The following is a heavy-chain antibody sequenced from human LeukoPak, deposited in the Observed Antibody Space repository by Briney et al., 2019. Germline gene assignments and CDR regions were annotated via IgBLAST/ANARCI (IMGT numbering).Heavy chain of an antibody. D-gene: IGHD3-9*01. CDR1: GDSISSNSYY. CDR3: YQLRYLDGDY. Sequence: SETLSLTCTVSGDSISSNSYYWGWIRQPPGKGLEWIGSIYHSGSTYYNPSLKSRVTISIDTSKNQFSLQLISVSSASTAVYYWYQLRYLDGDYWGQGTLVTVSS. CDR2: IYHSGST. V-gene: IGHV4-39*01. J-gene: IGHJ4*02.